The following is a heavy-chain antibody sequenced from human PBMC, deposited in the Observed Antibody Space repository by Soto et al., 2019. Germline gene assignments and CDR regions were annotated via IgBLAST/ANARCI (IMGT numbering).Heavy chain of an antibody. CDR3: VRLLRNSWLDS. Sequence: QVQLQQSGPGLVKTSQTLSLTCAISGDSVSSNDATWDWIRQSPSRGLEWLGRTYYRSKWYIDSTVSLKSLLTINPHPSNIQLSLHLTSVTPDDPAVYYCVRLLRNSWLDSWRPANLVTVSS. CDR1: GDSVSSNDAT. V-gene: IGHV6-1*01. CDR2: TYYRSKWYI. J-gene: IGHJ5*01. D-gene: IGHD3-3*01.